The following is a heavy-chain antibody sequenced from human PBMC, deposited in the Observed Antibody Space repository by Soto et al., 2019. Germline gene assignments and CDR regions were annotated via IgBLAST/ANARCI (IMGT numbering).Heavy chain of an antibody. J-gene: IGHJ3*02. CDR1: GYTFTSYD. CDR3: ASADYGDTNALDI. D-gene: IGHD4-17*01. Sequence: QVQLVQSGAEVKKPGASVKVSCKASGYTFTSYDINWVRQATGQGLEWMGWMNPNSGNTGYAQKFQCRVTMTRNTSIGTAHMELSSLRSEDTAVYYCASADYGDTNALDICCEGTMVTVSS. V-gene: IGHV1-8*01. CDR2: MNPNSGNT.